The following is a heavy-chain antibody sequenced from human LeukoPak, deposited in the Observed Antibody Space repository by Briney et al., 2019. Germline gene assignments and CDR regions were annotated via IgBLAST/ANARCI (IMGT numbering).Heavy chain of an antibody. Sequence: ASVKVSCKASGYTFTGYYMHWVRQAPGQGLEWMGWINPNSGGTNYAQKFQGRVTMTKDTSISTAYMELSRLRSDDTAVYYCARGAGSYFPGHFDYWGQGTLVTVSS. CDR2: INPNSGGT. D-gene: IGHD1-26*01. V-gene: IGHV1-2*02. CDR1: GYTFTGYY. CDR3: ARGAGSYFPGHFDY. J-gene: IGHJ4*02.